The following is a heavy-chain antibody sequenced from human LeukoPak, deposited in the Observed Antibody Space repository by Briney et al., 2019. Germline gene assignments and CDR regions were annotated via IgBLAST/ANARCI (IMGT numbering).Heavy chain of an antibody. D-gene: IGHD3-10*01. V-gene: IGHV1-2*02. CDR3: ARGFVVRGVSPIRPPLSGAFHI. Sequence: ASVKVSCKASGYTFTGYYMHWVRQAPGQGLEWMGWINPNSGGTNYQGRVTMTRDTSISTAYMDLSGLRSDDTAVYYCARGFVVRGVSPIRPPLSGAFHIWGQGTMVTVSS. J-gene: IGHJ3*02. CDR2: INPNSGGT. CDR1: GYTFTGYY.